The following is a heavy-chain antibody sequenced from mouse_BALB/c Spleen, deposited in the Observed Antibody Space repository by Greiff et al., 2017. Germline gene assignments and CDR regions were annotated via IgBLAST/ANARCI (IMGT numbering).Heavy chain of an antibody. D-gene: IGHD2-2*01. CDR2: ISNGGGST. CDR1: GFTFSSYT. CDR3: ARQNYGYDWFAY. Sequence: EVHLVESGGGLVQPGGSLKLSCAASGFTFSSYTMSWVRQTPEKRLEWVAYISNGGGSTYYPDTVKGRFTISRDNAKNTLYLQMSSLKSEDTAMYYCARQNYGYDWFAYWGQGTLVTVSA. J-gene: IGHJ3*01. V-gene: IGHV5-12-2*01.